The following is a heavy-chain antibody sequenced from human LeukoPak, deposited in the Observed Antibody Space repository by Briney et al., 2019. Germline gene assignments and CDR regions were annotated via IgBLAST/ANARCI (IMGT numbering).Heavy chain of an antibody. CDR1: GGSFSSSNW. Sequence: SGTLSLTCAVSGGSFSSSNWWSWVRPPPGKGLEWIGEIYHSGSTNYNPSLKSRVTISVDKSKNQFSLKLSSVTAADTAVYYCASLDYGDGSYYFDYWGQGTLVTVSS. V-gene: IGHV4-4*02. CDR2: IYHSGST. CDR3: ASLDYGDGSYYFDY. D-gene: IGHD4-17*01. J-gene: IGHJ4*02.